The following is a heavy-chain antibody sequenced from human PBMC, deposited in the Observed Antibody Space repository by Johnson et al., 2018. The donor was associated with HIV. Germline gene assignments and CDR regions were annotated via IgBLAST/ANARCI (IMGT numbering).Heavy chain of an antibody. V-gene: IGHV3-30-3*01. CDR3: AREQTSMVQGVIWAFDI. CDR2: ISYDGSNK. J-gene: IGHJ3*02. D-gene: IGHD3-10*01. Sequence: QVQLVESGGGVVQPGRSLRLSCAASGLTFSSYAMYCVRQAPGKGLEWVAVISYDGSNKYYADSVKGRFTISRDNSKNTLYLQMNSLRAEDKAVYYCAREQTSMVQGVIWAFDIWGQGTMVTVSS. CDR1: GLTFSSYA.